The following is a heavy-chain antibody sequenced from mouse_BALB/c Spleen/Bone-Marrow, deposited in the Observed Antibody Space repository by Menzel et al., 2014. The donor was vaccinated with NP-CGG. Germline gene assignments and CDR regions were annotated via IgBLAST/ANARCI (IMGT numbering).Heavy chain of an antibody. V-gene: IGHV1S130*01. Sequence: QVQLQQSGSVLVRPGASVKLSCKTSGYTFTSSWMHWAKQRPGQGLEWIVEIHPNSANTNYNEKFKGKATLTVDTSSSTAYVDLSSLTSEDSAVYYCARHHRYAYYFDYWGQGTTLTVSS. J-gene: IGHJ2*01. CDR3: ARHHRYAYYFDY. CDR1: GYTFTSSW. D-gene: IGHD2-14*01. CDR2: IHPNSANT.